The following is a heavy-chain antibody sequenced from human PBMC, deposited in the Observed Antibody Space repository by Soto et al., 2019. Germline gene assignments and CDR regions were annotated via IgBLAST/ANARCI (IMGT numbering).Heavy chain of an antibody. V-gene: IGHV3-53*01. J-gene: IGHJ3*01. CDR2: IYGGGST. D-gene: IGHD1-26*01. CDR1: GFTVSSNY. Sequence: PEGSLRLSCAASGFTVSSNYLSWDRQASAKGLEWVSVIYGGGSTYYADSVKGRFTISRDNSKNTLYLQMNSLRAEDTAVYYCASGRGLLLASNWGQGTMVAVAS. CDR3: ASGRGLLLASN.